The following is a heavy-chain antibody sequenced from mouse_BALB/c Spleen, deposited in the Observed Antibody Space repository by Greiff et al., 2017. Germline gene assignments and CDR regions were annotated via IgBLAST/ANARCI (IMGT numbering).Heavy chain of an antibody. V-gene: IGHV1S29*02. D-gene: IGHD2-1*01. J-gene: IGHJ2*01. Sequence: EVKLQESGPELVKPGASVKISCKASGYTFTDYNMHWVKQSHGKSLEWIGYIYPYNGGTGYNQKFKSKATLTVDNSSSTAYMELRSLTSEDSAVYYCASGKKYFDYWGQGTTLTVSS. CDR3: ASGKKYFDY. CDR1: GYTFTDYN. CDR2: IYPYNGGT.